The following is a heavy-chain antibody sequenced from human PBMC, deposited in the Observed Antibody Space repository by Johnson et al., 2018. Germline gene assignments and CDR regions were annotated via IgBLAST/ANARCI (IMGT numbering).Heavy chain of an antibody. CDR2: INHSGST. V-gene: IGHV4-34*01. CDR1: GGSLSGYY. D-gene: IGHD3-22*01. CDR3: AGARVAMIVAATKYYFDY. Sequence: QVQLQQWGAGLLKPSETLSLTCAVYGGSLSGYYWSWIRQPPGKGLEWIGEINHSGSTKYNTSLKSRVTISVHTSENQFSLKLSSVTAADTAVYYCAGARVAMIVAATKYYFDYWGQGTLVTVSS. J-gene: IGHJ4*02.